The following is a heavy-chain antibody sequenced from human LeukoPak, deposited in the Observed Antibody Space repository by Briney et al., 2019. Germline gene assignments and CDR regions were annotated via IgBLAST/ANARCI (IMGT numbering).Heavy chain of an antibody. CDR2: IIPIFGTA. Sequence: GASVKVSCKASGGTFSSYAISWVRQAPGQGLEWVGGIIPIFGTANYAQKFQGRVTITADESTSTAYMELSSLRSEDTAVYYCARGLRYSKRSYYYGMDVWGKGTTVTVSS. CDR3: ARGLRYSKRSYYYGMDV. D-gene: IGHD3-9*01. CDR1: GGTFSSYA. V-gene: IGHV1-69*01. J-gene: IGHJ6*04.